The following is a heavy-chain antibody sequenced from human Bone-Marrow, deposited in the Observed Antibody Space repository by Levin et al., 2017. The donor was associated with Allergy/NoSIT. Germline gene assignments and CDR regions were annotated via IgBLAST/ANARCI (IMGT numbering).Heavy chain of an antibody. CDR1: GFTVGDYA. J-gene: IGHJ5*02. V-gene: IGHV3-49*03. CDR2: IRSNAYGGTT. D-gene: IGHD5-18*01. CDR3: SKDRNTAMVGSGVDWFDP. Sequence: GGSLRLSCTASGFTVGDYAFSWFRQAPGKGLEWVGFIRSNAYGGTTEYAASVKGRFTISRDDSKSIAYLYMNLLKTEDTAVYYCSKDRNTAMVGSGVDWFDPWGQGTLVTVSS.